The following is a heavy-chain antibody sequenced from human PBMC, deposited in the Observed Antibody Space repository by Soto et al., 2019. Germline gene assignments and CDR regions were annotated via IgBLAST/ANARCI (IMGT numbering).Heavy chain of an antibody. CDR3: ARGDATKIVVTTYYGMDV. Sequence: QVQLVQSGAEVKKPGSSVKVSCKASGGSLSNYGISWVRQAPGQGLEWMGGIIPVFGTANYAQKFQGRVTIIADESTSIVYMDVTSLRSEDTAVYYCARGDATKIVVTTYYGMDVWGQGTTVTVSS. CDR2: IIPVFGTA. V-gene: IGHV1-69*12. CDR1: GGSLSNYG. D-gene: IGHD4-17*01. J-gene: IGHJ6*02.